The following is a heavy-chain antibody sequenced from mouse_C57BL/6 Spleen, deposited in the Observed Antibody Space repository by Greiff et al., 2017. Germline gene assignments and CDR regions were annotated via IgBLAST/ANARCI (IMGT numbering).Heavy chain of an antibody. J-gene: IGHJ4*01. Sequence: EVQLQQSGPVLVKPGASVKMSCKASGYTFTDYYMNWVKQSHGKSLEWIGVINPYNGGTSYNQKFKGKATLTVDKSSSTAYVELNSLTSEDSAVYYCARRFYGSSDDYAMDYWGQGTSVTVSS. CDR2: INPYNGGT. D-gene: IGHD1-1*01. CDR3: ARRFYGSSDDYAMDY. V-gene: IGHV1-19*01. CDR1: GYTFTDYY.